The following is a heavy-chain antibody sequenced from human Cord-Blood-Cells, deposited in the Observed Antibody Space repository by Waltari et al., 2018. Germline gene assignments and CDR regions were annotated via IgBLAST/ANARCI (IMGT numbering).Heavy chain of an antibody. V-gene: IGHV4-34*01. J-gene: IGHJ3*02. CDR1: GGSFSGYY. Sequence: QVQLQQWGAGLLKPSETLSLTCAVYGGSFSGYYWSWIRQPPGKGLEWSGEINHSGSTNSNPSLKSRVTISVDTSKNQFSLKLSSVTAADTAVYYCARYLDDSIAAAGTSAFDIWGQGTMVTVSS. CDR3: ARYLDDSIAAAGTSAFDI. D-gene: IGHD6-13*01. CDR2: INHSGST.